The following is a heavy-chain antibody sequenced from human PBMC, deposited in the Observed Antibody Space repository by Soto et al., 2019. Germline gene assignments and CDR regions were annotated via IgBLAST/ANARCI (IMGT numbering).Heavy chain of an antibody. CDR2: VYHTGRT. D-gene: IGHD3-3*01. CDR1: GGSFKSGSYS. V-gene: IGHV4-61*01. Sequence: SETLSLTCTVSGGSFKSGSYSWSWIRQPPGKGLEWIGYVYHTGRTSYSPSLKSRVSISMDTSKNQFSLNLDSATAADTAVYFCARDFAYFDSWGQGTLVTVSS. J-gene: IGHJ4*02. CDR3: ARDFAYFDS.